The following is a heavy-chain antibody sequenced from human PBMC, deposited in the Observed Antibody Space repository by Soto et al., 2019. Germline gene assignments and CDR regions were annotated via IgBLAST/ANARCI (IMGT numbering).Heavy chain of an antibody. V-gene: IGHV1-69*08. D-gene: IGHD5-12*01. CDR1: GGTFSSYT. Sequence: QVQLVQSGAEVKKPGSSVKVSCKASGGTFSSYTISWVRQAPGQGLEWMGRIIPILGIANYAQKFQGRVTITADKSTSTAYMELSSLRSEDTAVYYCAREPFRGVARYDHPPANFDYWGQGTLVTVSS. J-gene: IGHJ4*02. CDR2: IIPILGIA. CDR3: AREPFRGVARYDHPPANFDY.